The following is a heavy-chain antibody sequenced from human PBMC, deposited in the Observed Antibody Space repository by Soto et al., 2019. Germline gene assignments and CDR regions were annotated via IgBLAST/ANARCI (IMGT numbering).Heavy chain of an antibody. CDR3: AKSLSGLFSLGDFNY. J-gene: IGHJ4*02. V-gene: IGHV3-9*01. D-gene: IGHD3-16*01. Sequence: GGSLRLCCEVSGFRFDDYGMHWVRQAPGKGLEWIAGISRDSRSISYGASVKGRFIISSDSSKNTLYLQMYSLRAEDTAIYYCAKSLSGLFSLGDFNYWGQGALVPVSS. CDR1: GFRFDDYG. CDR2: ISRDSRSI.